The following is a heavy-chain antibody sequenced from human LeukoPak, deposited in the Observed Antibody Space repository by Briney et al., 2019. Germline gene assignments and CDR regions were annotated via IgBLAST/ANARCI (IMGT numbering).Heavy chain of an antibody. CDR2: ISSSSSYI. J-gene: IGHJ4*02. V-gene: IGHV3-21*04. CDR1: GFTFSSYS. CDR3: ARSLPYGTTWYGRSDF. D-gene: IGHD6-13*01. Sequence: GGSLRLSCAASGFTFSSYSMNWVRQAPGKGLGWVSSISSSSSYIYYADSVKGRFTISRDNAMNSLYLQMYSLRAEDTAIYYCARSLPYGTTWYGRSDFWGQGTLVTVSS.